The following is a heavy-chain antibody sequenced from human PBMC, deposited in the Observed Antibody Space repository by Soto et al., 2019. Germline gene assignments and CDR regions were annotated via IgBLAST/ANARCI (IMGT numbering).Heavy chain of an antibody. CDR2: IFINGNT. CDR3: ARSGGSYNFDS. V-gene: IGHV4-4*07. J-gene: IGHJ4*02. CDR1: SGSVSTYY. Sequence: ETLSLTCTVSSGSVSTYYWSWIRQPAGKGLEWIGRIFINGNTNYNPSLRSRVTMSVDTSKGQFSLNLTSVTAADTAVYFCARSGGSYNFDSWGQGILVTVSS. D-gene: IGHD1-26*01.